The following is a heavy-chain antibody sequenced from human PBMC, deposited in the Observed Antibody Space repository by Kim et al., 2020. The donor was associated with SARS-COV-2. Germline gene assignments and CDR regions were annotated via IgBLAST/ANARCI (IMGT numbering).Heavy chain of an antibody. V-gene: IGHV1-3*01. CDR2: INAGNGNT. J-gene: IGHJ4*02. CDR3: AREGPREIDVSMGFSGPDYYGSGSYFDY. D-gene: IGHD3-10*01. Sequence: ASVKVSCKASGYTFTSYAMHWVRQAPGQRLEWMGWINAGNGNTKYSQKFQGRVTITRDTSASTAYMELSSLRSEDTAVYYCAREGPREIDVSMGFSGPDYYGSGSYFDYWGQGTLVTVSS. CDR1: GYTFTSYA.